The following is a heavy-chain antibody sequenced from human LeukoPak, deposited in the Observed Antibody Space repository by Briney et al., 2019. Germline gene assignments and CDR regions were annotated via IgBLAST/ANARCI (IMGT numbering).Heavy chain of an antibody. D-gene: IGHD1-1*01. V-gene: IGHV1-69*04. J-gene: IGHJ5*02. CDR1: GGTFSSYA. CDR3: AREVQNWNRQGKWFDP. Sequence: GASVKVSCKASGGTFSSYAISWVRQAPGQGLEWMGRIIPILGIANYAQKFQGRVTITADKSTSTAYMELSSLRSEDTAVYYCAREVQNWNRQGKWFDPWGQGTLVTVSS. CDR2: IIPILGIA.